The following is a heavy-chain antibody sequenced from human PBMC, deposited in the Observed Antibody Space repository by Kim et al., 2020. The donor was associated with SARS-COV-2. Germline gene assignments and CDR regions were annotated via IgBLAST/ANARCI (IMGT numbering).Heavy chain of an antibody. D-gene: IGHD3-16*01. V-gene: IGHV4-59*02. Sequence: SETLSLTCTVSGGSVSAGFWSWVRLPPGKGLEWIGYISSSGSTNYNPSLKSRVTISVNRSSNQFSLNLSSVTAADTAVYYCVSDALGVGGPYYFDYWGQGTLVTVSS. CDR1: GGSVSAGF. J-gene: IGHJ4*02. CDR3: VSDALGVGGPYYFDY. CDR2: ISSSGST.